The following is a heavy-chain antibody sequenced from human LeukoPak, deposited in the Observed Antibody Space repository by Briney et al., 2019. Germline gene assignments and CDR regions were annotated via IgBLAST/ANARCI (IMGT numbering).Heavy chain of an antibody. CDR1: GASISSYY. CDR2: IYSSRS. V-gene: IGHV4-4*07. CDR3: ATNRGDYGGKFDY. Sequence: SETLSLTCTVSGASISSYYWSWIRQPAGKGLEWIGRIYSSRSIYNPSLKSRVTISVDTSKNQFSLKLSSVTAADTAVYYCATNRGDYGGKFDYWGQGTLVTVSS. J-gene: IGHJ4*02. D-gene: IGHD4-23*01.